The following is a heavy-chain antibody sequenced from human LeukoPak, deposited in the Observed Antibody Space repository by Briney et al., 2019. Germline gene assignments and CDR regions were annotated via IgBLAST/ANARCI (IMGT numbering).Heavy chain of an antibody. J-gene: IGHJ4*02. CDR3: ARDTPDFYYDYVWGSYRFDY. CDR1: GYTFTSYG. D-gene: IGHD3-16*02. V-gene: IGHV1-2*02. CDR2: INPNSGGT. Sequence: ASVKVSCKASGYTFTSYGISWVRQAPGQGLEWMGWINPNSGGTNYAQKFQGRVTMTRDTSISTAYMELSRLRSDDTAVYYCARDTPDFYYDYVWGSYRFDYWGQGTLVTVSS.